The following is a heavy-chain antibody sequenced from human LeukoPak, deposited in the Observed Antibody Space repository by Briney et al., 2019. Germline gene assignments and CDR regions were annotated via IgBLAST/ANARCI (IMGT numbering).Heavy chain of an antibody. CDR2: IHYSGGIT. V-gene: IGHV4-59*08. J-gene: IGHJ5*02. D-gene: IGHD6-19*01. Sequence: SETLSLTCTVSGGSISSYYWSWIRQPPGKGLEWIGYIHYSGGITYYNPSLKSRVTISVDTSKNQFSLSLSSVTAADTAVYYCARLQWGNIAVADTLHWFDPWGQGTLVTVSS. CDR1: GGSISSYY. CDR3: ARLQWGNIAVADTLHWFDP.